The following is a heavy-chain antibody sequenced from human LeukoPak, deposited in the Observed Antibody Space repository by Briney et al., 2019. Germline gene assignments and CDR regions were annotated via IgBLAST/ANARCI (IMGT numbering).Heavy chain of an antibody. CDR1: GYTFTSYG. CDR3: ARDFGELTLPGNY. J-gene: IGHJ4*02. V-gene: IGHV1-3*01. D-gene: IGHD3-16*02. Sequence: ASVKVSCKASGYTFTSYGISWVRQAPGQRLEWMGWINAGNGNTKYSQEFQGRVTITRDTSASTAYMELSSLRSEDTAVYYCARDFGELTLPGNYWGQGTLVTVSS. CDR2: INAGNGNT.